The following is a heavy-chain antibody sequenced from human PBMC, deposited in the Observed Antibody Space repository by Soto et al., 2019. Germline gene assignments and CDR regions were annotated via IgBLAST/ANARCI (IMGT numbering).Heavy chain of an antibody. CDR1: GYSFTSYW. V-gene: IGHV5-10-1*01. Sequence: GESLKISCQGSGYSFTSYWVTWVRQMPGKGLEWMGRIDPSDSSINYSPSFRGHVTISADRSINTAHLQWSSLKASDTAIYYCARGVKMGTPHKDYFDYWGQGTLVTVSS. D-gene: IGHD1-1*01. CDR2: IDPSDSSI. CDR3: ARGVKMGTPHKDYFDY. J-gene: IGHJ4*02.